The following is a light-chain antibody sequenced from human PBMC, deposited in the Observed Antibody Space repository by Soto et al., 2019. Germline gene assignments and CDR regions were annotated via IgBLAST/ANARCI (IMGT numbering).Light chain of an antibody. Sequence: DIQMTQSPSTLSASVGDRVTITCRASQSISSWLAWYQQKPGKAPKLLIYDASSLESGVPSRFSGSGSGTEFTLTISSLQPDDFANYYCQKYNSYPYTFGQGTKLEIK. V-gene: IGKV1-5*01. CDR2: DAS. CDR3: QKYNSYPYT. CDR1: QSISSW. J-gene: IGKJ2*01.